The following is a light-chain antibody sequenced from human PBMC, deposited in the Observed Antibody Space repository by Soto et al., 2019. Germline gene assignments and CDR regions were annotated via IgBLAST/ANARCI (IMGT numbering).Light chain of an antibody. CDR1: QHVNNN. Sequence: EIVMTQSPATLSVSPGERATLSCRASQHVNNNLAWYQQNPGQPPSLLIYGASTRATSIPARFSGSGSGTEFTLTISSLQSEDFAVYYCQQYHNWPPWTFGQGTKVEIK. CDR2: GAS. CDR3: QQYHNWPPWT. V-gene: IGKV3-15*01. J-gene: IGKJ1*01.